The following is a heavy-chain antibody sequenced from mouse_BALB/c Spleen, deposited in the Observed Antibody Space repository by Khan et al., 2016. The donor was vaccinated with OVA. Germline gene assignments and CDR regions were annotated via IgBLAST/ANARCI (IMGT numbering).Heavy chain of an antibody. D-gene: IGHD1-1*01. CDR3: ARPAVTSVEATSYWCFDV. CDR1: GFTFSSYS. Sequence: EVELVESGGGLVKPGGSLKLSCAASGFTFSSYSMPWVRQTPGKRLDWVATISSGGSNTYYPDSLKGRFTFTRDNAKNTLYLQMSSLRSEDTAMFYCARPAVTSVEATSYWCFDVWGAGTTVTVSS. CDR2: ISSGGSNT. J-gene: IGHJ1*01. V-gene: IGHV5-9-3*01.